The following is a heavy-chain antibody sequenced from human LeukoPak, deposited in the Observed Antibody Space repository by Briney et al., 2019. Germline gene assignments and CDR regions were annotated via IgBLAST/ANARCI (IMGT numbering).Heavy chain of an antibody. D-gene: IGHD6-19*01. CDR2: IYYSGST. CDR1: GGSISSSSYY. Sequence: SETLSLTCTVSGGSISSSSYYWGWIRQPPGKGLEWIGSIYYSGSTYYNPSLKSRVTISVDTSKNQFSLKLSSVTAADTAVYYCATEPGWRRRDGLDDYWGQGTLVTVFS. J-gene: IGHJ4*02. V-gene: IGHV4-39*01. CDR3: ATEPGWRRRDGLDDY.